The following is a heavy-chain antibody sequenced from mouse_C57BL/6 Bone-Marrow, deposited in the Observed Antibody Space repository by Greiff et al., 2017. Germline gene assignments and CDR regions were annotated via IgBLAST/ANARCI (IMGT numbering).Heavy chain of an antibody. CDR2: IYPGSGNT. Sequence: VQLQQSGAELVRPGASVKLSCKASGYTFTDYYINWVQQRPGQGLEWIARIYPGSGNTYYNETFKGKATLTAEKSSSTDYMQLSSLTSEDSAVYCCARDSNYEAMDYWGQGTSVTVSS. D-gene: IGHD2-5*01. CDR1: GYTFTDYY. V-gene: IGHV1-76*01. J-gene: IGHJ4*01. CDR3: ARDSNYEAMDY.